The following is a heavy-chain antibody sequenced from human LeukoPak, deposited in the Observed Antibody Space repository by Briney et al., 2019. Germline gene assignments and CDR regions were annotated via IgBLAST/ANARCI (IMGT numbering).Heavy chain of an antibody. J-gene: IGHJ4*02. V-gene: IGHV3-21*01. CDR2: ISSSSSYI. D-gene: IGHD1-26*01. Sequence: GGSLRLSCAASGFTFSSYSMNWVRQAPGKGLEWVSSISSSSSYIYYADSVKGRFTISRDNAKNSLYLQMNSLRAEDTAVYYCARDFWEGATPLGYWGRGTLVTVSS. CDR1: GFTFSSYS. CDR3: ARDFWEGATPLGY.